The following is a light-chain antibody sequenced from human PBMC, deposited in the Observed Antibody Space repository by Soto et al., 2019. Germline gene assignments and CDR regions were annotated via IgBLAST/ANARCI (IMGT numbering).Light chain of an antibody. CDR1: RSDVGGFNS. J-gene: IGLJ1*01. V-gene: IGLV2-14*03. CDR2: DVV. CDR3: SSYTSAMTNV. Sequence: QSVLTQPASVSGSPGQSSTISCTGTRSDVGGFNSVSWYQLRTGTAPKLILYDVVYRTSGVSYRFSGSKAGNTASLTISGLQAADEADYFCSSYTSAMTNVFGSGTKVTVL.